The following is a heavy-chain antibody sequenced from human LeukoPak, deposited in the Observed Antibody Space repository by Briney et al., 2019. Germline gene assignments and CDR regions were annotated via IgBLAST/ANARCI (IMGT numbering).Heavy chain of an antibody. J-gene: IGHJ4*02. CDR3: ARDPIDGDPYFDY. V-gene: IGHV3-7*03. CDR2: IKQDGSEK. CDR1: GFTFSSYW. D-gene: IGHD4-17*01. Sequence: AGGSLRLSCAASGFTFSSYWMSWVRQAPGKGLEWVANIKQDGSEKYYVDSVKGRFTIFRDNAKNSLYLQMNSLRAEDTAVYYCARDPIDGDPYFDYWGQGTLVTVSS.